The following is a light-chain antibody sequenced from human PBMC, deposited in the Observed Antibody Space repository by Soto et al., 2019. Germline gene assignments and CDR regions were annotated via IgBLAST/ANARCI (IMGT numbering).Light chain of an antibody. CDR1: QSVSSY. V-gene: IGKV3-11*01. Sequence: EIVLTQSPATLSLSPGERATLSCRASQSVSSYLAWYQQKPGQAPRLLIYDASNRATGIPARFSGSGSGTDCTLTISSLEPEDLGVYYCQQRSNWPPLTFGGGTKVEIK. J-gene: IGKJ4*01. CDR2: DAS. CDR3: QQRSNWPPLT.